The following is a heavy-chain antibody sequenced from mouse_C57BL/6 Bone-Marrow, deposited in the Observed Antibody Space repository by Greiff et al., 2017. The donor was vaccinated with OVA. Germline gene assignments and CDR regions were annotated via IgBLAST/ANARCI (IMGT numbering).Heavy chain of an antibody. D-gene: IGHD1-1*01. CDR2: IYPGDGDT. CDR3: ARERAIYYYGSDWYFDV. J-gene: IGHJ1*03. Sequence: QVQLQQSGPELVKPGASVKISCKASGYAFSSSWMNWVKQRPGTGLEWIGRIYPGDGDTNYNGKFKGKATLTADKSSSTAYMQLSSLTSEDSAVYFCARERAIYYYGSDWYFDVWGTGTTVTVSS. V-gene: IGHV1-82*01. CDR1: GYAFSSSW.